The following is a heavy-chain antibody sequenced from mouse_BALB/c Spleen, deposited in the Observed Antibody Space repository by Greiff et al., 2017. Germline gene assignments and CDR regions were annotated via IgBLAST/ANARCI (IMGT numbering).Heavy chain of an antibody. J-gene: IGHJ4*01. D-gene: IGHD2-14*01. CDR2: ISSGSSTI. CDR3: ARPHRYDAMDY. V-gene: IGHV5-17*02. Sequence: DVHLVESGGGLVQPGGSRKLSCAASGFTFSSFGMHWVRQAPEKGLEWVAYISSGSSTIYYADTVKGRLTISRDNPKNTLFLQMTSLRSEDTAMYDCARPHRYDAMDYWGQGTSVTVSS. CDR1: GFTFSSFG.